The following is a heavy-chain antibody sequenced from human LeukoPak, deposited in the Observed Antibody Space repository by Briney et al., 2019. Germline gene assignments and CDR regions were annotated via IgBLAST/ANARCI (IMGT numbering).Heavy chain of an antibody. D-gene: IGHD1-26*01. V-gene: IGHV3-21*01. J-gene: IGHJ5*02. CDR1: GFTFSSYS. Sequence: GGPLRLSCAASGFTFSSYSMNWVRQAPGKGLEWVSSISSSSSYIYYVDSVKGRFTISRDNAKNSLYLQMNSLRAEDTAVYYCARVSSGSYSRWFDPWGQGTLVTVSS. CDR3: ARVSSGSYSRWFDP. CDR2: ISSSSSYI.